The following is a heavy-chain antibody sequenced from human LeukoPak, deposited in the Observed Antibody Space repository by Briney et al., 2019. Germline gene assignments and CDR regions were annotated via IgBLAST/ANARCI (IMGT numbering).Heavy chain of an antibody. J-gene: IGHJ6*03. CDR2: ISGSGGSCVST. D-gene: IGHD2-2*02. Sequence: GGSLRLSCAASGFTFSSYAMNWVRQAPGKGLEWVSSISGSGGSCVSTYYADSVKGRFTISRDNSKNTLYLQMSSLRAEDTAVYYCAKGGYCSTTSCYMGRSYYYYMDVWGKGTTVTVSS. CDR3: AKGGYCSTTSCYMGRSYYYYMDV. CDR1: GFTFSSYA. V-gene: IGHV3-23*01.